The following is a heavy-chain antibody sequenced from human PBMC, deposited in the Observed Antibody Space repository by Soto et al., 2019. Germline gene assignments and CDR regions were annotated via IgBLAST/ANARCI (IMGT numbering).Heavy chain of an antibody. CDR3: ARSDIVVVEAASPVYFDY. J-gene: IGHJ4*02. CDR2: INPSGIRA. Sequence: GSVNVSCKASGYTFTSYFLHWVRQAPGQGLEWMGLINPSGIRANCPQKFQGRVTMTRDTSASTVYMELSSLRSEDTAVYYCARSDIVVVEAASPVYFDYWGQGTLVTVSS. D-gene: IGHD2-15*01. CDR1: GYTFTSYF. V-gene: IGHV1-46*01.